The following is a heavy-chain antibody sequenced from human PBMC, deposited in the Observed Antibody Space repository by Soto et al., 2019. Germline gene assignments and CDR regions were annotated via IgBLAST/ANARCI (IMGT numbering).Heavy chain of an antibody. D-gene: IGHD6-13*01. Sequence: GGSLRLSCAASGFTFSDYYMDWVRQAPGKGLEWVGRTRNKASSYSTEYAASVKGRFTISRDDSKNSLFLQMNSLRAEDTAVYYCAKDSSSWYPARDYWGQGTLVTVSS. CDR2: TRNKASSYST. V-gene: IGHV3-72*01. J-gene: IGHJ4*02. CDR3: AKDSSSWYPARDY. CDR1: GFTFSDYY.